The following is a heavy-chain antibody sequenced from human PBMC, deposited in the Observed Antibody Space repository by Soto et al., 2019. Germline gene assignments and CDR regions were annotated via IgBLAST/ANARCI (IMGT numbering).Heavy chain of an antibody. CDR2: IFYSGST. J-gene: IGHJ6*02. V-gene: IGHV4-39*01. CDR1: GGSISSSSYY. CDR3: TCIFSGGYGYGFYYYGMDV. Sequence: SETLSLSCTVSGGSISSSSYYWGWIRQPPGKGLEWIGSIFYSGSTYYNPSLKSRVTISVDTSKSQFSLKLSSVTAADTAVYYCTCIFSGGYGYGFYYYGMDVWGQGTTVT. D-gene: IGHD5-18*01.